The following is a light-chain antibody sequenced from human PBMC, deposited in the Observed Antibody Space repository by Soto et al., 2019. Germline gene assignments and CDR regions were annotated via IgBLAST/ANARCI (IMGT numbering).Light chain of an antibody. Sequence: DIQLTQSPSFLSTSVGDRVTITCRASQGISSSLAWYQQKPGKAPKLLIYTASTLQSGVPSRFSGSGSGTEFTLTISSLQSEDFATYYCQQLKTYPLTFGGGTKVEIK. V-gene: IGKV1-9*01. CDR3: QQLKTYPLT. J-gene: IGKJ4*01. CDR2: TAS. CDR1: QGISSS.